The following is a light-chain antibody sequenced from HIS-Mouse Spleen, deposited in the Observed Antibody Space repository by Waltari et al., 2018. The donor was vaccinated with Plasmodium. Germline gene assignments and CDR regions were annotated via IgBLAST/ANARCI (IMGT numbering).Light chain of an antibody. V-gene: IGKV3-20*01. J-gene: IGKJ1*01. CDR2: GAS. CDR1: KLGDKYA. Sequence: SVSPGQTASITCSGDKLGDKYACWYQQKPGQAPRLLIYGASSRATGIPDRFSGSGSGTDFTLTISRLEPEDFAVYYCQQYGSSLPWTFGQGTKVEIK. CDR3: QQYGSSLPWT.